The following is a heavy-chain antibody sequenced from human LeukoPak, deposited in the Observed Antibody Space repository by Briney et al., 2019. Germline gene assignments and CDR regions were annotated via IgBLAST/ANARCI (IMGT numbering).Heavy chain of an antibody. CDR3: AKASGGIVGY. Sequence: GGSLRLSCAASGFTFSSSAMSWVRQAPGKGLEWVSAINGGGGSTYYADSVKGRFTISRDNSKNTLYLQMNSLRAEDTAVYYCAKASGGIVGYWGQGTLVTVSS. D-gene: IGHD3-10*01. V-gene: IGHV3-23*01. CDR2: INGGGGST. CDR1: GFTFSSSA. J-gene: IGHJ4*02.